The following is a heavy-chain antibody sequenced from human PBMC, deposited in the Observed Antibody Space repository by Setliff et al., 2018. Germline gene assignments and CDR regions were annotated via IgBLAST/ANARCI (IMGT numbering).Heavy chain of an antibody. V-gene: IGHV3-9*01. Sequence: GGSLRLSCAASGFIFDDYAMHWVRQAPGKGLEWVSGIRAGSDNIAYADSVKGRFTISRDNAKNSLYLQLDSLRPDDTAVYYCTREHTPWVGASHHDCWGQGTQVTVSS. CDR3: TREHTPWVGASHHDC. CDR1: GFIFDDYA. D-gene: IGHD1-26*01. CDR2: IRAGSDNI. J-gene: IGHJ4*02.